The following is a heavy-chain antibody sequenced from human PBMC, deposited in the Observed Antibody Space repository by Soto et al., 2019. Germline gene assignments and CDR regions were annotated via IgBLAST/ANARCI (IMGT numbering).Heavy chain of an antibody. V-gene: IGHV1-8*01. CDR2: MNPNTGNT. D-gene: IGHD5-12*01. Sequence: QGLEWMGWMNPNTGNTGYAQKFQGRVTMTRNTSISTAYMELSSLRSEDTAVYYCARGRWLRLGHKWFDPWGHGHLVTGSS. J-gene: IGHJ5*02. CDR3: ARGRWLRLGHKWFDP.